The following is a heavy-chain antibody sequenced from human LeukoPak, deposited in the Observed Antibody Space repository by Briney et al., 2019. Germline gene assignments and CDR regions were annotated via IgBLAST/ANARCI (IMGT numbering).Heavy chain of an antibody. Sequence: GGSLRLSCAASGFTFSSYSMNWVRQAPGKGLEWVSSISSSSSYIYYADSVKGRFTISRDNAKNSLYPQMDSLRAEDTAVYYCARVGGPVRYFDWRTYYYYMDVWGKGTTVTISS. CDR2: ISSSSSYI. V-gene: IGHV3-21*01. J-gene: IGHJ6*03. D-gene: IGHD3-9*01. CDR3: ARVGGPVRYFDWRTYYYYMDV. CDR1: GFTFSSYS.